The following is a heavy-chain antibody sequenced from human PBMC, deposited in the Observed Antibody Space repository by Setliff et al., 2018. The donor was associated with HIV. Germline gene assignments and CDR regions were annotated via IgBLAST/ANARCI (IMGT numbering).Heavy chain of an antibody. CDR3: ARTGNVGGWFDP. J-gene: IGHJ5*02. D-gene: IGHD3-16*01. V-gene: IGHV4-59*11. CDR2: IYTSGST. Sequence: PSETLSLTCTVSGGSISSHYWSWIRQPPGKGLEWIGHIYTSGSTNYNPSLKSRVTMSVGTSKNQFSLKLSSVTAADTAVYYCARTGNVGGWFDPWGQGTLVTVSS. CDR1: GGSISSHY.